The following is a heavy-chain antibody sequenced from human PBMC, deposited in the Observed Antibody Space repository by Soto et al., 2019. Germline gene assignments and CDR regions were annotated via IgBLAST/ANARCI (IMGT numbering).Heavy chain of an antibody. J-gene: IGHJ4*02. V-gene: IGHV2-5*02. CDR1: GFSLSTTGVG. Sequence: SGPTLVNPTQTLTLTRTFSGFSLSTTGVGVGWIRQPPGKALEWLALIYWDDDKRYKPSLKSRLTITKDTSKKQVVLTMNNMDPVDTATYYCAHLTTGGFYFDYWGQGTLVTISS. D-gene: IGHD4-17*01. CDR2: IYWDDDK. CDR3: AHLTTGGFYFDY.